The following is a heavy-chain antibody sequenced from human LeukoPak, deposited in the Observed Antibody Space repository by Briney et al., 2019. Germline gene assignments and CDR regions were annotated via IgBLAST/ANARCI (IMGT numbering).Heavy chain of an antibody. J-gene: IGHJ4*02. D-gene: IGHD3-3*01. CDR3: ARGRITIFGVVTEIFDH. Sequence: PGGSLRLSCAASGFTFSSYWMHWVRQAPGKGLVWVSRINSDGSSTSYADSVKGRFTISRDNAKNTLYLQMNSLRAEDTAVYYCARGRITIFGVVTEIFDHWGQGTLVTVSS. CDR2: INSDGSST. CDR1: GFTFSSYW. V-gene: IGHV3-74*01.